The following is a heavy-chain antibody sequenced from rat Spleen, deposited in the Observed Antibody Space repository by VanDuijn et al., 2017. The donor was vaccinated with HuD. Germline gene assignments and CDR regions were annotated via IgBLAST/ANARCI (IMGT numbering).Heavy chain of an antibody. J-gene: IGHJ4*01. D-gene: IGHD1-1*01. CDR3: ARHEVTTVVGVMDA. Sequence: EVQLVESGGGLVLPGRSLKLSCAASGFSFSNYGMAWVRQAPTKGLEWVATISYDGSSTYYRDSVKGRFTITRDNAKSTLYLQMDSMRSEDTASYYCARHEVTTVVGVMDAWGQGASVTFSS. CDR2: ISYDGSST. V-gene: IGHV5-29*01. CDR1: GFSFSNYG.